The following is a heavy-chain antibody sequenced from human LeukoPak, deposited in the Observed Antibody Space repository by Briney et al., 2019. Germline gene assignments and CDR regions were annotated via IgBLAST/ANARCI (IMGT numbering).Heavy chain of an antibody. Sequence: SETLSLTCAVYGGSFSGYYWSWIRQPPGKGLEWIGEINHSGSTNYNPSLKSRVTISVDKSKNQFSLKLSSVTAADTAVYYCARADYYYGMDVWGQGTTVTVSS. CDR1: GGSFSGYY. CDR3: ARADYYYGMDV. V-gene: IGHV4-34*01. CDR2: INHSGST. J-gene: IGHJ6*02.